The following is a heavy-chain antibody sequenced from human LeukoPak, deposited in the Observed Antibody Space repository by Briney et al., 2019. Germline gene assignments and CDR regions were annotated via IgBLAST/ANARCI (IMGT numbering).Heavy chain of an antibody. J-gene: IGHJ4*02. D-gene: IGHD2-21*02. CDR1: GFTFSNYR. V-gene: IGHV3-21*01. CDR2: ISSSSIYI. CDR3: ARDRLRGDVPDY. Sequence: GGSLRLSCSASGFTFSNYRMNWVRQAPGKGLEWVSSISSSSIYIYYADSLKGRFTISRDNAKKSLYLQMNSLRAEDTAVYYCARDRLRGDVPDYWGQGTLVTVSS.